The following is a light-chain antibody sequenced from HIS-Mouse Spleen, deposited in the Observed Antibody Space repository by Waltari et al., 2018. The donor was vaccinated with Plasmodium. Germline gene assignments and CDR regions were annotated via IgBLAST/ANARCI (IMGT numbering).Light chain of an antibody. J-gene: IGKJ2*01. V-gene: IGKV1-39*01. CDR2: AAS. CDR3: QQYYSYPYT. Sequence: DIQMTQSPSSLSASVGDRVTITCRASQSISNYLNWYQQKPGKAPKFLIYAASTLQSGVPSRFSGSGSGTDFTLTISSLQPEDFATYYCQQYYSYPYTFGQGTKLEIK. CDR1: QSISNY.